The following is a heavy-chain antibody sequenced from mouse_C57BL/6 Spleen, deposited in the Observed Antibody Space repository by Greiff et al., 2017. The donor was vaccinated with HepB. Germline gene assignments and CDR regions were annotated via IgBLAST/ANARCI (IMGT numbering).Heavy chain of an antibody. D-gene: IGHD1-1*01. CDR1: GFSLTSYG. CDR3: ASGYYGSSRFAY. J-gene: IGHJ3*01. Sequence: VKLQESGPGLVAPSQSLSITCTVSGFSLTSYGVDWVRQSPGKGLEWLGVIWGVGSTNYNSALKSRLSISKDNSKSQVFLKMNSLQTDDTAMYYCASGYYGSSRFAYWGQGTLVTVSA. CDR2: IWGVGST. V-gene: IGHV2-6*01.